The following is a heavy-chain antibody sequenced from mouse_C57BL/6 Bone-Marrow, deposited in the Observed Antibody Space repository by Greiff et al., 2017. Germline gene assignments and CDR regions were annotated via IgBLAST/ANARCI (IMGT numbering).Heavy chain of an antibody. CDR1: GFNIKDDY. Sequence: EVQRVESGAELVRPGASVKLSCTASGFNIKDDYMHWVKQRPEQGLEWIGWIDPENGDTEYASKFQGKATITADTSSNTAYLQLSSLTSDDTAVYYCTTGYYGSSYSYWGQGTTLTVSS. D-gene: IGHD1-1*01. CDR2: IDPENGDT. V-gene: IGHV14-4*01. J-gene: IGHJ2*01. CDR3: TTGYYGSSYSY.